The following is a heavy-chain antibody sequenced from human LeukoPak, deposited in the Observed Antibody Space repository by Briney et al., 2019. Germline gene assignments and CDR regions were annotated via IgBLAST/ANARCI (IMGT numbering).Heavy chain of an antibody. D-gene: IGHD5-18*01. V-gene: IGHV4-59*01. CDR3: ARTTEGGYTYGYFYYYYMDV. J-gene: IGHJ6*03. Sequence: SETLSLTCIVSGGSTNNYYWSWIRQPPGKGLEWIGYIYYSGSTNYNPSLKSRVTISVDTSKNQFSLKLTSVTAADTAVYYCARTTEGGYTYGYFYYYYMDVWGKGTTVTISS. CDR1: GGSTNNYY. CDR2: IYYSGST.